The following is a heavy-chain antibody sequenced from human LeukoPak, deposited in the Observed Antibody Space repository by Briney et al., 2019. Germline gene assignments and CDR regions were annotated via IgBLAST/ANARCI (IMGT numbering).Heavy chain of an antibody. CDR1: GFTFSSYW. J-gene: IGHJ3*02. CDR3: ARVTKEVRIPNDAFDI. CDR2: IKQDGSEK. Sequence: PEGSLRLSCAASGFTFSSYWMSWVRQAPGKGLEWVANIKQDGSEKYYVDSVKGRFTISRDNAKNSLYLQMNSLRAEDTAVYYCARVTKEVRIPNDAFDIWGQGTMVTVSS. D-gene: IGHD1-1*01. V-gene: IGHV3-7*01.